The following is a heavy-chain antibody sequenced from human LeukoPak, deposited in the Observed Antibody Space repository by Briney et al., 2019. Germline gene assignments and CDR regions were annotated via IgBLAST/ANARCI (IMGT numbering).Heavy chain of an antibody. V-gene: IGHV1-18*01. D-gene: IGHD6-6*01. CDR1: GYTFTSYD. CDR2: ISAYNGNT. Sequence: ASVKVSCKASGYTFTSYDINWVRQATGQGLEWMGWISAYNGNTNYAQKLQGRVTMTTDTSTSTAYMELRSLRSDDTAVYYCARDFGSSSSVDYWGQGTLVTVFS. J-gene: IGHJ4*02. CDR3: ARDFGSSSSVDY.